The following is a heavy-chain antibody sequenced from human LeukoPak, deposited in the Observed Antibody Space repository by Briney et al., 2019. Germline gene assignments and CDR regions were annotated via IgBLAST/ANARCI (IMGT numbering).Heavy chain of an antibody. CDR3: AKYLRYSSGWYSIDY. Sequence: GGSLRLSCAASGFTFSSYWMSWVRQAPGKGLEWVVSVNQDGSEKYYADSVKGRFTISRDNSKNTLYLQMNSLRAEDTAVYYCAKYLRYSSGWYSIDYWGQGTLVTVSS. CDR2: VNQDGSEK. D-gene: IGHD6-19*01. CDR1: GFTFSSYW. V-gene: IGHV3-7*01. J-gene: IGHJ4*02.